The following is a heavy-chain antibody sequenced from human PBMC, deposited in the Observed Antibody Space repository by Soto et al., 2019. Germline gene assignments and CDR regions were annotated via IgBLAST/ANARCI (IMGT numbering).Heavy chain of an antibody. CDR1: GFTFSSYW. CDR2: INSDGSST. CDR3: ARDLSRYFGRSNFDY. D-gene: IGHD2-15*01. J-gene: IGHJ4*02. V-gene: IGHV3-74*01. Sequence: PGGSLRLSCAASGFTFSSYWMHWVRQAPGKGLVWVSRINSDGSSTSYADSVKGRFTISRDNAKNTLYLQMNSLRAEDTAVYYCARDLSRYFGRSNFDYWGQGTLVTVSS.